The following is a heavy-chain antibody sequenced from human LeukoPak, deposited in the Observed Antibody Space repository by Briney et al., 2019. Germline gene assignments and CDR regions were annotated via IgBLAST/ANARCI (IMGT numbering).Heavy chain of an antibody. CDR3: ARSGGYSGIAFDI. J-gene: IGHJ3*02. CDR1: GYSFTSYW. D-gene: IGHD4-23*01. CDR2: MEPSYSYT. Sequence: GEFLRISCKASGYSFTSYWITWVRQVPGKGLEWMGRMEPSYSYTTYSPSFQGHVTISADKSISTDYLRWSSLKASDTAMYYCARSGGYSGIAFDIWGQGTVVTVS. V-gene: IGHV5-10-1*01.